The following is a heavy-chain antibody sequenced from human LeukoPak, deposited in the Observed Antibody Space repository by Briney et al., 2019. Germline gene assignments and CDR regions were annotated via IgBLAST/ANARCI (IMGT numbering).Heavy chain of an antibody. CDR3: ASAFDFLFDC. CDR2: ISSSGSTM. CDR1: GFTFSSYE. J-gene: IGHJ4*02. D-gene: IGHD2/OR15-2a*01. V-gene: IGHV3-48*03. Sequence: GGSLRLSCAATGFTFSSYEMNWVRQAPGRGLEWVSYISSSGSTMYYADSVKGRFTISRDNAKNALYLQMNSLRAEDTALYYCASAFDFLFDCWGQGTLVTVSS.